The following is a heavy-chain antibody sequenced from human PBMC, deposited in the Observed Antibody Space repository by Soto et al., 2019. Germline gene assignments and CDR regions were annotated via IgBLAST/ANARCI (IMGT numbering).Heavy chain of an antibody. CDR3: ARDLRYYDSSGFI. V-gene: IGHV3-33*01. CDR2: IWYDGSNK. CDR1: GFTFSSYG. J-gene: IGHJ3*02. Sequence: PGGSLRLSCAASGFTFSSYGMHWVRQAPGKGLEWVAVIWYDGSNKYYADSVKGRFTISRDNSKNTLYLQMNSLRAEDTAVYYCARDLRYYDSSGFIWGQGTMVTVSS. D-gene: IGHD3-22*01.